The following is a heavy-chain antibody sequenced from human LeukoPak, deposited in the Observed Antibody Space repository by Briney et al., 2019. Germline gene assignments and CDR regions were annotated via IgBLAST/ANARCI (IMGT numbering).Heavy chain of an antibody. CDR2: INAGNGNT. CDR3: AIEEVRMVRGVADT. Sequence: ASVKVSCKASGYTFTSYAMHWVRQAPGQGLEWMGWINAGNGNTKYSQKFQDGVTITRDTSASTAYMDLSSLRSEDTAVYYCAIEEVRMVRGVADTWGQGTLVTVSS. CDR1: GYTFTSYA. D-gene: IGHD3-10*01. J-gene: IGHJ5*02. V-gene: IGHV1-3*01.